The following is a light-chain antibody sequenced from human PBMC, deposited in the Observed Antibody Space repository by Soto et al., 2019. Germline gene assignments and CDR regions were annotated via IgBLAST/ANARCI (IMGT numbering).Light chain of an antibody. CDR2: DVT. Sequence: QSALTQPASVSGSPGQSITVSCTGTSSDVGGYNYVSWYQQHPGKAPRLMIYDVTNRPSGVSDRFPGSKSGNTASLTISGLQAEDEADYYCSSYRRGSTYVFGTGTKVTVL. J-gene: IGLJ1*01. CDR3: SSYRRGSTYV. V-gene: IGLV2-14*03. CDR1: SSDVGGYNY.